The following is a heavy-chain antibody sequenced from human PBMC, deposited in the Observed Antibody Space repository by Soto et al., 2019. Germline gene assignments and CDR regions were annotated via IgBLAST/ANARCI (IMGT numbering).Heavy chain of an antibody. Sequence: EVQLLESGGGLVQPGGSLRLSCVASGFTFSNHAMNWVRQAPEKGLEWVSTISYDGSATYYADSVRGRFTTARDNSKNTLLLQRNSLRAEDTAMYYCAIEDSTGYNPTWDYWGQGSLVTVSS. J-gene: IGHJ4*02. CDR1: GFTFSNHA. D-gene: IGHD3-22*01. V-gene: IGHV3-23*01. CDR2: ISYDGSAT. CDR3: AIEDSTGYNPTWDY.